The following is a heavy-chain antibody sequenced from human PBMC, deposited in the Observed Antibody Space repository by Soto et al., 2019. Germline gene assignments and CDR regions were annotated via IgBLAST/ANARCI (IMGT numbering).Heavy chain of an antibody. CDR3: AKTDSGSYYGAAFDI. CDR2: ISGSGTIT. J-gene: IGHJ3*02. Sequence: EVQLLESGGSLVQPGESLRLSCSASGFTSSNFGMSWVRQAPGKGLEWVSTISGSGTITYYADSVKGRFTISRDNSKNTLYLQMNSLRAEDTAVYYCAKTDSGSYYGAAFDIWGQGTMVTVSS. CDR1: GFTSSNFG. D-gene: IGHD1-26*01. V-gene: IGHV3-23*01.